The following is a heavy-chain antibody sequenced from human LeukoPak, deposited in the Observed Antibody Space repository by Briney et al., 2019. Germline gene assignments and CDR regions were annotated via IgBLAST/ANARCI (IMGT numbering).Heavy chain of an antibody. V-gene: IGHV5-51*01. CDR3: ARPDLGDYGRNFFKA. D-gene: IGHD4-17*01. CDR2: VFPDPYTA. J-gene: IGHJ5*02. CDR1: GTNFVDYL. Sequence: GESLKISCKDAGTNFVDYLICVGRQVPRGGLWWMAVVFPDPYTATPTPSLQGQVRISVDTSTNTASLEWSSVKGSDTATSYCARPDLGDYGRNFFKAWGQGTLVIVSS.